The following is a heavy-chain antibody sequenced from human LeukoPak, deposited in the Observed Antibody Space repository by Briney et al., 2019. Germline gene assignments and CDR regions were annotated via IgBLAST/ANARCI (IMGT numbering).Heavy chain of an antibody. J-gene: IGHJ6*03. D-gene: IGHD6-13*01. Sequence: SETLSLTCSVSGVSIRNTNYYWGCFRQPPGKGLEWIGSVYYGGSSYYHPSLKSRVTISVDTSKNQFSLNVNSVTAADTAVYYCARVGAAAYYYYYMDVWGKGTTVTISS. CDR2: VYYGGSS. CDR3: ARVGAAAYYYYYMDV. CDR1: GVSIRNTNYY. V-gene: IGHV4-39*01.